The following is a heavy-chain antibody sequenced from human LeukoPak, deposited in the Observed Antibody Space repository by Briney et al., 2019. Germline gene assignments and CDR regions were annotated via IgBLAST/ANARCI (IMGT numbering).Heavy chain of an antibody. CDR3: ARGDSSSWYKH. D-gene: IGHD6-13*01. CDR2: IYYSGST. Sequence: PSETLSLTCTVSGGSISSGGYYWSWIRQHPGKGLEWIGYIYYSGSTYYNPSLKSRVTISVDTSKNQFSLKLSSVTAADTAVYYCARGDSSSWYKHWGQGTLVTVSS. CDR1: GGSISSGGYY. J-gene: IGHJ1*01. V-gene: IGHV4-31*03.